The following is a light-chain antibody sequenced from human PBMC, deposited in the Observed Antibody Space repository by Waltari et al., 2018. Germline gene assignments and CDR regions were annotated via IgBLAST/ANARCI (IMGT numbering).Light chain of an antibody. Sequence: EIVYTQSPATLSLSQGEGATLSCRESQSVSNYLAWYQQKPGQAPRLLIYGTYNRATGIPARFSGSGSGTDFTLTISSLEPEDFAIYYCQQRDSWPNTFGQGTKVEIK. V-gene: IGKV3-11*01. CDR1: QSVSNY. CDR3: QQRDSWPNT. CDR2: GTY. J-gene: IGKJ2*01.